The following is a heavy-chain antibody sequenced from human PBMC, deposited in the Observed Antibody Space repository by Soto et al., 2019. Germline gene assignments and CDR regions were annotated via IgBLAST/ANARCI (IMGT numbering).Heavy chain of an antibody. Sequence: RGESLKISCKGSEYSFSTDCIAWVRQMPVKGLEWLGLIYPGDSDTRYSPSFQCQGTISADKSRSTAHMQWSSLKASDTAMYYCARQIRHYDSWINKYFYYGLDVWGQGTTVPVSS. V-gene: IGHV5-51*01. D-gene: IGHD3-3*01. CDR2: IYPGDSDT. CDR1: EYSFSTDC. CDR3: ARQIRHYDSWINKYFYYGLDV. J-gene: IGHJ6*02.